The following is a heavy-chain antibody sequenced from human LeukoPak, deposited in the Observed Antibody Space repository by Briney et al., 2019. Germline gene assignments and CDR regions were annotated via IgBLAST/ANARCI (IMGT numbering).Heavy chain of an antibody. CDR2: INTDGSST. D-gene: IGHD6-19*01. V-gene: IGHV3-74*03. Sequence: RGSLRLSCAASGFTFDNHWIYWVRQAPGKGLVWVSRINTDGSSTTYADSVKGRFTISRDNAYNTLYLQMNSLRADDTAVYFCARALAVAASGPLDIWGQGTMVTVSS. CDR1: GFTFDNHW. J-gene: IGHJ3*02. CDR3: ARALAVAASGPLDI.